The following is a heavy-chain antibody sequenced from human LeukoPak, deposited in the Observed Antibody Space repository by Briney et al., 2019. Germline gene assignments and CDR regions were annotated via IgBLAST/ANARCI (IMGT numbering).Heavy chain of an antibody. J-gene: IGHJ6*03. D-gene: IGHD1-1*01. Sequence: SETLSLTCSVSGASFSTNYWSWLRQPPGRGLEWIGYVFDSGSTNYNPSLKSRVTISVDTSTKQFSLRLSSVTAADTAVYYCARLYQQSKWKYYYYYMDVWGKGTAVTVSS. CDR3: ARLYQQSKWKYYYYYMDV. CDR1: GASFSTNY. CDR2: VFDSGST. V-gene: IGHV4-59*01.